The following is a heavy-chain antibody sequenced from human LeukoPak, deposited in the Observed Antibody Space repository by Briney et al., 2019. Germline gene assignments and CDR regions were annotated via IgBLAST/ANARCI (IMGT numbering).Heavy chain of an antibody. CDR3: ASDLSGCYAQTYFQH. V-gene: IGHV4-38-2*01. J-gene: IGHJ1*01. Sequence: SETLSLTCAVSGYSMSSGYYWGWIRQAPGKGLEWIGRIYHSGSTYYNPSLKRRVTISVDTSKNQFSLKLSSVTAADTAVYYCASDLSGCYAQTYFQHWGQGTLVTVSS. CDR1: GYSMSSGYY. CDR2: IYHSGST. D-gene: IGHD6-19*01.